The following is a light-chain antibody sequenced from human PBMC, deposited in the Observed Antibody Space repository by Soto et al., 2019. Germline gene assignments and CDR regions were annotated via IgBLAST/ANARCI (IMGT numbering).Light chain of an antibody. CDR1: SSDVGGYNY. Sequence: QSALTQPRSVSGSPGQSVTISCTGTSSDVGGYNYVSWYQHHPGKAPKLIIYDITKRPSGVPDRFSGSKSGNTASLTISGPQDEYEAAYHCCSYAGSYTVVFGGGTKVTVL. CDR3: CSYAGSYTVV. J-gene: IGLJ2*01. V-gene: IGLV2-11*01. CDR2: DIT.